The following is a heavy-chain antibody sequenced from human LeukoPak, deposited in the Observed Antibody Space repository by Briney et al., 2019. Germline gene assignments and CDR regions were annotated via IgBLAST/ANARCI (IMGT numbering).Heavy chain of an antibody. CDR1: GGSISSYY. J-gene: IGHJ3*02. V-gene: IGHV4-59*08. D-gene: IGHD3-22*01. CDR2: IYYSGST. Sequence: PSGTLSLTCTVSGGSISSYYWSWIRQPPGKGLEWIGYIYYSGSTNYNPSLKSRVTISVDTSKNQFSLKLSSVTAADTAVYYCARLGYYDSSGYYEDTFAFDIWGQGTMVTVSS. CDR3: ARLGYYDSSGYYEDTFAFDI.